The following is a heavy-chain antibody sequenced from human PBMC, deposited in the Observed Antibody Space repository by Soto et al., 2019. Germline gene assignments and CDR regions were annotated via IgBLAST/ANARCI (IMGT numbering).Heavy chain of an antibody. J-gene: IGHJ4*02. Sequence: QVQLVQSGAEVKKPGASVKVSCKTSGYTFTTYAVHWVRQAPGQRLEWMGWINAGNGDTKYSQKFQGRVTITRDTSASTAYMELNSLSSEDTTVSYWARGLGTYAAYWGLVTLFSVSS. D-gene: IGHD7-27*01. V-gene: IGHV1-3*01. CDR1: GYTFTTYA. CDR3: ARGLGTYAAY. CDR2: INAGNGDT.